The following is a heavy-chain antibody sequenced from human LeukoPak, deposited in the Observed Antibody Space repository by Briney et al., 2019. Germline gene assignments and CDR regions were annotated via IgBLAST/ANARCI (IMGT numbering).Heavy chain of an antibody. V-gene: IGHV4-28*05. J-gene: IGHJ4*02. CDR2: IYYTGSI. Sequence: PSDTLSLTCAVSAYSISSPNWWGWIRQPPAKGLEYIGYIYYTGSIYYNPSLKSRVTMSVDTSKNHFSLKLSSVTAVDTAVYYCARTDSYGYYFDYWGQGTLVTVSS. CDR1: AYSISSPNW. CDR3: ARTDSYGYYFDY. D-gene: IGHD5-18*01.